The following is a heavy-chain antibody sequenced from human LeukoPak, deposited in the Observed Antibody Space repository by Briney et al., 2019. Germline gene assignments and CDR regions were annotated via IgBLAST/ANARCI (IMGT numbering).Heavy chain of an antibody. J-gene: IGHJ4*02. CDR3: ARGSSGSGSFEY. V-gene: IGHV3-11*03. CDR2: ISSSSSST. Sequence: GGSLRLSCAASGFTFSDYYMSWIRQAPGKGLEWVSYISSSSSSTYYADSVKGRFTISRDNSKNTLYLQMNNLRADDTAVYYCARGSSGSGSFEYWGQGTLVTVSS. CDR1: GFTFSDYY. D-gene: IGHD3-10*01.